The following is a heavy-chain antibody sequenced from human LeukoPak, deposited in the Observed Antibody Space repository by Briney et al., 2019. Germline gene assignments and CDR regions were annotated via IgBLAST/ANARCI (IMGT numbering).Heavy chain of an antibody. V-gene: IGHV3-53*01. J-gene: IGHJ4*02. Sequence: GGSLRLSCAASGFTVSNNYMSGVRQAPGKGLEWVSVIYTGGSTYYADSVRGRFTISRDTSKNAVYLQMNSLRAEDTAVYYCARDIWHSSGYWGQGTLVTVSS. D-gene: IGHD6-19*01. CDR2: IYTGGST. CDR3: ARDIWHSSGY. CDR1: GFTVSNNY.